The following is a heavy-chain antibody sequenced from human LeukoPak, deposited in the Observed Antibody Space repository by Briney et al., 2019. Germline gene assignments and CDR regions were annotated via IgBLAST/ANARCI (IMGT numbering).Heavy chain of an antibody. V-gene: IGHV1-2*06. D-gene: IGHD2-2*01. J-gene: IGHJ4*02. CDR2: INPNSGGT. Sequence: ASVKVSCKASGYTFTGYYMHLVRQAPGQGLEWMGRINPNSGGTNYAQKFQGRVTMTRDTSISTAYMELSRLRSDDTAVYYCAREDCSSTSCYYYDSSGVPTQDYWGQGTLVTVSS. CDR3: AREDCSSTSCYYYDSSGVPTQDY. CDR1: GYTFTGYY.